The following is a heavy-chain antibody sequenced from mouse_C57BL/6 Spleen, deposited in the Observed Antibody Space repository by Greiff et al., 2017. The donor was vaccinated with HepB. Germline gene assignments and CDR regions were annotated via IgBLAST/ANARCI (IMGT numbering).Heavy chain of an antibody. D-gene: IGHD3-1*01. V-gene: IGHV1-54*01. CDR2: INPGSGGT. Sequence: QVQLQQSGAELVRPGTSVKVSCKASGYAFTNYLIEWVKQRPGQGLEWIGVINPGSGGTNYNEKFKGKATLTADKSSSTAYMQLSSLTSEDSAVYFCARSGDDHGEAWFAYWGQGTLVTVSA. J-gene: IGHJ3*01. CDR1: GYAFTNYL. CDR3: ARSGDDHGEAWFAY.